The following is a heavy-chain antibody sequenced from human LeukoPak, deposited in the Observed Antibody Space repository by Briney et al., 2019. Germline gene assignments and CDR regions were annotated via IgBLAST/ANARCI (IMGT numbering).Heavy chain of an antibody. CDR3: ARPQDIVVVPAAPFDP. Sequence: ASVKVSCKASGYTFTGYYMHWVRQAPGQGLEWMGWINPNSGGTNYAQKFQGRVTMTRDTSISTAYMELSRLRSDDTVVYYCARPQDIVVVPAAPFDPWGQGTLVTASS. CDR1: GYTFTGYY. V-gene: IGHV1-2*02. CDR2: INPNSGGT. D-gene: IGHD2-2*01. J-gene: IGHJ5*02.